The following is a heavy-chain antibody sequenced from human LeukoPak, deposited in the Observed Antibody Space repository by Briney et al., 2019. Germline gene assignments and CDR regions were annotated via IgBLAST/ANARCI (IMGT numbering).Heavy chain of an antibody. CDR2: IKQDGSET. D-gene: IGHD5-18*01. Sequence: GGSLRLSCAASGFTFSSSWMNWVRQAPGKGLVWAANIKQDGSETYYVDSVKGRFTISRDNARNSLYLQMSSLRVEDTAVYYCARGGLDGWIHLWPSSHFDYWGQGTLVTVSS. CDR3: ARGGLDGWIHLWPSSHFDY. CDR1: GFTFSSSW. V-gene: IGHV3-7*01. J-gene: IGHJ4*02.